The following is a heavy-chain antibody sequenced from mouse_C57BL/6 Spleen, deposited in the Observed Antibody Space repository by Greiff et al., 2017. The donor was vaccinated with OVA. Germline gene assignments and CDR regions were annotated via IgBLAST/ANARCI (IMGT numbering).Heavy chain of an antibody. CDR3: ARSEDAMDY. Sequence: QVQLQPPGAELVKPGASVKLSCKASGYTFTSYWMHWVKQRPGQGLEWIGMIHPNSGSNNYNEKFKSKATLTVDKSSSTAYMQLSSLTSEDSAVYYCARSEDAMDYWGQGTSVTVSS. CDR2: IHPNSGSN. CDR1: GYTFTSYW. V-gene: IGHV1-64*01. J-gene: IGHJ4*01.